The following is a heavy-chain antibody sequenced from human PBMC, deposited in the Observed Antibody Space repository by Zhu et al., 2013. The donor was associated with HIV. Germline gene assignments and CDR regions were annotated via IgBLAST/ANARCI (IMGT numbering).Heavy chain of an antibody. CDR2: INPSGGST. CDR3: AREHFRFRSSWGFDY. Sequence: QVQLVQSGAEVKKPGASVKVSCKASGYTFTSYYMHWVRQAPGQGLEWMGIINPSGGSTSYAQKFQGRVTMTRDTSTSTVYMELSSLRSEDTAVYYCAREHFRFRSSWGFDYWGQGNPGSPSPQ. V-gene: IGHV1-46*01. J-gene: IGHJ4*02. D-gene: IGHD6-13*01. CDR1: GYTFTSYY.